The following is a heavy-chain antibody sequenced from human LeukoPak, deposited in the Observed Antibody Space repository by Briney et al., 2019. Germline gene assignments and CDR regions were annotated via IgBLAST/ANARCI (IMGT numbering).Heavy chain of an antibody. CDR2: IIPIFGTA. CDR1: GGTFSSYA. J-gene: IGHJ4*02. D-gene: IGHD6-13*01. CDR3: ARVAAAGAFDY. V-gene: IGHV1-69*05. Sequence: GASVKVSCKASGGTFSSYAISWVRQAPGQGLEWMGRIIPIFGTANYAQKFQGRVTITTDESTSTAYMELSSLRSEDRAVYYCARVAAAGAFDYWGQGTLVTVSS.